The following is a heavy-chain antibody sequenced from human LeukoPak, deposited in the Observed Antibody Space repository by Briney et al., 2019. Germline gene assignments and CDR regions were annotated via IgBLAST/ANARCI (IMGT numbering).Heavy chain of an antibody. J-gene: IGHJ4*02. CDR2: ISSSSSYI. CDR3: ARDLNVLRYFDWPRY. D-gene: IGHD3-9*01. V-gene: IGHV3-21*01. Sequence: GGSLRLSCAASGFTFSSYSMNWVRQAPGKGLEWVSSISSSSSYIYYADSVKGRFTISRDNAKNSLYLQMNSLRAEDTAVYYCARDLNVLRYFDWPRYWGQGTLVTVSS. CDR1: GFTFSSYS.